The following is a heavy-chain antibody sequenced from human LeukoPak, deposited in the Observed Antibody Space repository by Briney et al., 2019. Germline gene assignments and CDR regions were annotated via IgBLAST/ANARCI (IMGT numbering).Heavy chain of an antibody. D-gene: IGHD3-10*01. CDR2: ISAYNGDT. CDR1: GGTFSSYA. CDR3: ARTYYYGSGSYGGPDY. V-gene: IGHV1-18*01. J-gene: IGHJ4*02. Sequence: GASVKVSCKASGGTFSSYAISWVRQAPGQGLEWMGWISAYNGDTNYAQKLQGRVTMTTDTSTSTAYMELRSLRSDDTAVYYCARTYYYGSGSYGGPDYWGQGTLVTVSS.